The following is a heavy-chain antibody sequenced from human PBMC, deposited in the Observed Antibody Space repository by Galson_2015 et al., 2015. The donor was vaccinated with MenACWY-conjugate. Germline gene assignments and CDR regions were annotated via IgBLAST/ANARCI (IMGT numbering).Heavy chain of an antibody. CDR3: ARQGFGSSSLDY. D-gene: IGHD6-6*01. Sequence: QSGAEVKKPGESLQISCTGSGYTFTSHWIGWVRQMPGKGLEWMGIIYPGDSDTRHTPSFQGHVTISADKSINTAYLQWGSLEASDTAMYYCARQGFGSSSLDYWGQGTLVTVSS. CDR2: IYPGDSDT. V-gene: IGHV5-51*01. J-gene: IGHJ4*02. CDR1: GYTFTSHW.